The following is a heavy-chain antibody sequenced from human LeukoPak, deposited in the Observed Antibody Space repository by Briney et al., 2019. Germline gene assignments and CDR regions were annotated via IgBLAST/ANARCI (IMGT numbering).Heavy chain of an antibody. CDR1: GFTFSLYS. CDR3: ARDSGWSFDY. Sequence: PGGSLRLSCAASGFTFSLYSMNWVRQAPGKGLEWVSYFGDDIYYADSVEGRFTISRDNAKNSLYLQVNSLRAEDTAVYYCARDSGWSFDYWGQGTLVTVSS. D-gene: IGHD2-15*01. J-gene: IGHJ4*02. CDR2: FGDDI. V-gene: IGHV3-48*01.